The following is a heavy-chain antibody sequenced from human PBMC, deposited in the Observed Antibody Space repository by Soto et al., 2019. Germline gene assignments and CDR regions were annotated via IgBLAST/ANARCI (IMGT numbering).Heavy chain of an antibody. J-gene: IGHJ4*02. V-gene: IGHV4-59*11. CDR1: GGSISNHY. D-gene: IGHD7-27*01. CDR2: IYYNGHT. Sequence: QVQLQESGPGLVKPSETLSLTCTVSGGSISNHYWSWIRQPPGKGLEWIGYIYYNGHTNYNPPLKSRVTMSVDTSKKQISLKLSSVTAADTAVYYCTRANWYSEYWGQGTLVTVSS. CDR3: TRANWYSEY.